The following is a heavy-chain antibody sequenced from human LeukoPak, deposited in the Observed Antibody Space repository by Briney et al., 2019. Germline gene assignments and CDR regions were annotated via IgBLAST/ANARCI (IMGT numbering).Heavy chain of an antibody. J-gene: IGHJ6*03. D-gene: IGHD2-21*01. Sequence: SVKVSCTASGGVFSTLTINWVRQAPGQGLEWVGGIIPIFGTANYAQKFQGRVTITTDESTSTAYMELSSLRSEDTAVYYCARALPPHSDGYYYYYMDVWGKGTTVTVSS. V-gene: IGHV1-69*05. CDR2: IIPIFGTA. CDR1: GGVFSTLT. CDR3: ARALPPHSDGYYYYYMDV.